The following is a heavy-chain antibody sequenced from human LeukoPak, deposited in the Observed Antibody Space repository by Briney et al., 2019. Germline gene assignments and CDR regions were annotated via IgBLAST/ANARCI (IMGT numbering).Heavy chain of an antibody. CDR2: ISYDGSNK. CDR1: GFTFSSYA. V-gene: IGHV3-30-3*01. J-gene: IGHJ3*02. D-gene: IGHD3-10*01. CDR3: ARVRGKGHMVRAHAFDI. Sequence: GGSLRLSWAASGFTFSSYAMHWVRQAPGKGLEWVAVISYDGSNKYYADSVKGRFTISRDNSKNTLYLQMNSLRAEDTAVYYCARVRGKGHMVRAHAFDIWGQGTMVTVSS.